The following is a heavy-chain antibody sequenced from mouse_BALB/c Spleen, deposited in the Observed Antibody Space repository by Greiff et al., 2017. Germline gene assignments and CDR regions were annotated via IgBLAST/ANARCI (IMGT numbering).Heavy chain of an antibody. CDR1: GFNIKDTY. CDR3: ARESPLLWYPWFAY. Sequence: VQLQQSGAELVKPGASVKLSCTASGFNIKDTYMHWVKQRPEQGLEWIGRIDPANGNTKYDPKFQGKATITADTSSNTAYLQLSSLTSEDTAVYYCARESPLLWYPWFAYWGQGTLVTGSA. CDR2: IDPANGNT. J-gene: IGHJ3*01. D-gene: IGHD2-1*01. V-gene: IGHV14-3*02.